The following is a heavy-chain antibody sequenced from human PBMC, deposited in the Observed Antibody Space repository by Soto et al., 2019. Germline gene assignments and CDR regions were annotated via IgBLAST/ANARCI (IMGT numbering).Heavy chain of an antibody. CDR2: ISSGSSTI. V-gene: IGHV3-48*02. J-gene: IGHJ6*02. D-gene: IGHD3-10*01. CDR1: GFTFSSYS. CDR3: ARDTMVRGVITYYYYGMDV. Sequence: GGSLRLSCAASGFTFSSYSMNWVRQAPGRGLEWVSYISSGSSTIYYADSVKGRFTISRDNAKNSLYLQMNSLRDEDTAVYYCARDTMVRGVITYYYYGMDVWGQGTTVTVSS.